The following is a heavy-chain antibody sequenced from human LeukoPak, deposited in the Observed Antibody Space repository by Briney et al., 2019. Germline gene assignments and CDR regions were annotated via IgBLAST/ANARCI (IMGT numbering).Heavy chain of an antibody. CDR3: ARLKDDVTKFDY. D-gene: IGHD2-8*01. J-gene: IGHJ4*02. Sequence: PGRSLRLSCAGSGFSFSRYWMAWVRQAPGKGLEWVASINQDVSRIHYVDSVKGRFTISRDNAKNSLFLQMNSLRVEDTPVYYCARLKDDVTKFDYWGQGTLVTVSS. CDR2: INQDVSRI. CDR1: GFSFSRYW. V-gene: IGHV3-7*01.